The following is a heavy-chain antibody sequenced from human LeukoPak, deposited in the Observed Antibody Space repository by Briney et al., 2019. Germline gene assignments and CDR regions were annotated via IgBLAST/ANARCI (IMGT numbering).Heavy chain of an antibody. CDR3: ARDWYYYDSSGYYPLGFDY. D-gene: IGHD3-22*01. J-gene: IGHJ4*02. CDR2: IKQDGSEK. CDR1: GFTFSSYW. V-gene: IGHV3-7*01. Sequence: GGSLTLSCAASGFTFSSYWMSWVRQAPGKGLEWVANIKQDGSEKYYVDSVKGRFTISRDNAKNSLYLQMNSLRAEDTAVYYCARDWYYYDSSGYYPLGFDYWGQGTLVTVSS.